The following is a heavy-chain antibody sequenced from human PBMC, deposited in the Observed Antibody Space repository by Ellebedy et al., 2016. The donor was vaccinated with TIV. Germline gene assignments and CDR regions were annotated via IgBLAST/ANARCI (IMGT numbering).Heavy chain of an antibody. CDR3: ARDALWSSGWYYFDY. J-gene: IGHJ4*02. CDR2: IYYSGST. Sequence: MPGGSLRLSCAVYGGSFSGYYWSWIRQPPGKGLEWIGYIYYSGSTNYNPSLKSRVTISVDTSKNQFSLKLSSVTAADTAVYNCARDALWSSGWYYFDYWGQGTLVTVSS. V-gene: IGHV4-59*01. CDR1: GGSFSGYY. D-gene: IGHD6-19*01.